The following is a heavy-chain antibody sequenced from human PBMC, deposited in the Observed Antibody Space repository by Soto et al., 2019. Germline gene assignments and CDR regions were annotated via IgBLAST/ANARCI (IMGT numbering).Heavy chain of an antibody. V-gene: IGHV3-23*01. J-gene: IGHJ6*02. Sequence: GGSLRLSCAASGFTFSSYAMSWVRQAPGKGLEWVSAISGSGGSTYYADSVKGRFTISRDNSKNTLYLQMNSLRAEDTAVYYCAKANIAAAGTDYYYYGMDVWGPGTTVTVSS. CDR1: GFTFSSYA. CDR2: ISGSGGST. D-gene: IGHD6-13*01. CDR3: AKANIAAAGTDYYYYGMDV.